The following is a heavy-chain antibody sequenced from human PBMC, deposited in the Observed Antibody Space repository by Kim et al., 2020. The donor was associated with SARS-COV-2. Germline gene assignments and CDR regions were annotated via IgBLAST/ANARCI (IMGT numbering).Heavy chain of an antibody. J-gene: IGHJ4*02. CDR2: INTNTGKP. D-gene: IGHD3-10*01. CDR1: GYTFTSYA. V-gene: IGHV7-4-1*02. CDR3: LRDAGSYYSPYYFDY. Sequence: ASVKVSCKASGYTFTSYAMIWVRQAPGQGLEWLGWINTNTGKPTYAQGFTGRFVFSLDTSVSTAYLQISSLKAEDTAVDYCLRDAGSYYSPYYFDYLGQG.